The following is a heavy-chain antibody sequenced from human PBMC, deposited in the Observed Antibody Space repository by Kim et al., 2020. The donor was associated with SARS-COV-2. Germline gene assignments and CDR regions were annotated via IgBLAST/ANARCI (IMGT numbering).Heavy chain of an antibody. D-gene: IGHD3-22*01. CDR3: AREAHYYDSPPVAFDI. V-gene: IGHV4-61*02. CDR1: GGSISSGSYY. CDR2: IYTSGST. J-gene: IGHJ3*02. Sequence: SETLSLTCTVSGGSISSGSYYWSWIRQPAGKGLEWIGRIYTSGSTNYNPSLKSRVTISVDTSKNQFSLKLSSVTAADTAVYYCAREAHYYDSPPVAFDIWGQGTMVTVSS.